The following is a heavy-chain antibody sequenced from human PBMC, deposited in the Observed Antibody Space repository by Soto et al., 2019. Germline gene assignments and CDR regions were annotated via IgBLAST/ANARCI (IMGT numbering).Heavy chain of an antibody. D-gene: IGHD2-15*01. J-gene: IGHJ4*02. CDR2: VSIGGST. CDR3: AKRRGAGGHFDY. CDR1: GFTFSSYA. V-gene: IGHV3-23*01. Sequence: DVQLLESGGGLVQPEGSLRLSCAASGFTFSSYAMGWVHQGLGKGLEWVAVVSIGGSTHYADSVRGRFTISRDNSKNTLSLQMNSLTAEDTAVYFCAKRRGAGGHFDYWGQGALVTVSS.